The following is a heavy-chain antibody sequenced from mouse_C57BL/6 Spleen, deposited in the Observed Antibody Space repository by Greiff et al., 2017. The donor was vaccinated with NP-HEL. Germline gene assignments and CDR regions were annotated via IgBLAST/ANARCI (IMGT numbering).Heavy chain of an antibody. J-gene: IGHJ3*01. D-gene: IGHD4-1*01. V-gene: IGHV5-17*01. CDR2: ISSGSSTI. Sequence: DVQLVESGGGLVKPGGSLKLSCAASGFTFSDYGMHWVRQAPEKGLEWVAYISSGSSTIYYADTVKGRFTISRDNAKNTLFLQMTSLRSEDTAMYYCARSNWESSWFAYWGQGTLVTVSA. CDR3: ARSNWESSWFAY. CDR1: GFTFSDYG.